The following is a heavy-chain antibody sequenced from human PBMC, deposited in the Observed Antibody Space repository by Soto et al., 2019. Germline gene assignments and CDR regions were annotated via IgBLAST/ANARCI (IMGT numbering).Heavy chain of an antibody. CDR3: ARRPRDSNYYMDV. CDR2: IIPILGIA. Sequence: QVQLVQSGAEVKKPGSSVKVSCKASGGTLSSYTISWVRQAPGQGLEWMGRIIPILGIANYAQKFQGRVTISAEKSTSTAYMGLSSLRSEDTAVYYCARRPRDSNYYMDVWGKGTTVTVSS. V-gene: IGHV1-69*02. J-gene: IGHJ6*03. D-gene: IGHD4-4*01. CDR1: GGTLSSYT.